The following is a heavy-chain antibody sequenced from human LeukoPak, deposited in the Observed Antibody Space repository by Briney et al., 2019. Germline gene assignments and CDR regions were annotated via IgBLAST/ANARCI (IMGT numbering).Heavy chain of an antibody. CDR1: GYTFTGYY. CDR2: INPDSGGT. D-gene: IGHD3-10*01. J-gene: IGHJ5*02. Sequence: ASVTVSCTASGYTFTGYYMHWVRQAPGQGLEWMGRINPDSGGTNYAQKFQGRVTMTKDTSISTAYMDLSRLRSDDTAVYYCAREPATMVRGVLLGRFDPWGQGTLVTVSS. V-gene: IGHV1-2*06. CDR3: AREPATMVRGVLLGRFDP.